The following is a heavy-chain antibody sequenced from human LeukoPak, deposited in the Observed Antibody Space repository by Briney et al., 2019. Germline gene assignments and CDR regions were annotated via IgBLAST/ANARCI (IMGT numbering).Heavy chain of an antibody. CDR2: IYHSGST. J-gene: IGHJ3*02. V-gene: IGHV4-38-2*02. CDR3: ARVGLAYYDSSGDDAFDI. D-gene: IGHD3-22*01. Sequence: SETLSLTCTVSGYSISSGYYWDWIRQPPGEGLEWIGSIYHSGSTYYNPSLKSRVTISVDTSKNQFSLKLSSVTAADTAVYYCARVGLAYYDSSGDDAFDIWGQGTMVTVSS. CDR1: GYSISSGYY.